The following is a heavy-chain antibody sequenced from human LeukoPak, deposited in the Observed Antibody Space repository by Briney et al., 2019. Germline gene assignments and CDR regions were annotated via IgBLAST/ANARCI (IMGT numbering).Heavy chain of an antibody. CDR3: ALRDGYNLRPFDY. D-gene: IGHD5-12*01. Sequence: PSETLSLTCAVYGGSFSGYYWSWIRQPPGKGLEWIGEINHSGGTNYNPSLKSRVTISVDTSKNQFSLKLSSVTAADTAVYYCALRDGYNLRPFDYWGQGTLVTVSS. J-gene: IGHJ4*02. V-gene: IGHV4-34*01. CDR1: GGSFSGYY. CDR2: INHSGGT.